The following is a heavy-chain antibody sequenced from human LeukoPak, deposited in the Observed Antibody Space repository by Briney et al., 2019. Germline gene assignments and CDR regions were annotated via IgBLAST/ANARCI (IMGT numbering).Heavy chain of an antibody. CDR3: ARVESSGWYLFDY. Sequence: PSETLSLTCTVSGGSISSYYWSWIRQPPGKGLEWIGYIYYSGSTNYNPSLKSRVTISVDTSKNQLSLKLSSVTAADTAVYYCARVESSGWYLFDYWGQGTLVTVSS. V-gene: IGHV4-59*01. J-gene: IGHJ4*02. D-gene: IGHD6-19*01. CDR1: GGSISSYY. CDR2: IYYSGST.